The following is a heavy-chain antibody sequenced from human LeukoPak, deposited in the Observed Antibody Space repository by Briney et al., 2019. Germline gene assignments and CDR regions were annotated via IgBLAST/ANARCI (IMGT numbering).Heavy chain of an antibody. Sequence: KPSETLSLTCAVYGGSFSGYYWSWIRQPPGKGLEWIGEINHSGSTNYNPSLKSRVTISVDTSKNQFSLKLSSVTAADTAVYYCARVLDTYYDSSGNDYWGQGTLVTVSS. V-gene: IGHV4-34*01. J-gene: IGHJ4*02. CDR3: ARVLDTYYDSSGNDY. CDR2: INHSGST. D-gene: IGHD3-22*01. CDR1: GGSFSGYY.